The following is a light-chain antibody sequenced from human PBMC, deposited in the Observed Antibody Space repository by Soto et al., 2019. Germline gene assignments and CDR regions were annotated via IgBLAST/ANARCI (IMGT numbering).Light chain of an antibody. V-gene: IGKV1-33*01. CDR3: QQYDKLLFT. Sequence: DIQMTQSPSSLSASVGARVTITCQSSQDISNYLNWYQQKPGKAPKLLIYDASNLETGVPSRFSGSGSGTDFTFTISSLQPEDIATYYCQQYDKLLFTFGPGTKVDIK. CDR1: QDISNY. CDR2: DAS. J-gene: IGKJ3*01.